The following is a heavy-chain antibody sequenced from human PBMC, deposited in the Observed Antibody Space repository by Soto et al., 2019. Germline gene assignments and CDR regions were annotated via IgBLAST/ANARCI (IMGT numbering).Heavy chain of an antibody. CDR2: ISYDGSNK. CDR3: ALPPYGSSSWYGYFQH. J-gene: IGHJ1*01. Sequence: QVQLVESGGGVVQPGRSLRLSCAASGFTFSSCGMHWVRQAPGKGLEWVAVISYDGSNKYYVDSVKGRFTISRDNSKNTPYLQMNSLRAEDTAVYYCALPPYGSSSWYGYFQHWGQGTLVTVSS. CDR1: GFTFSSCG. V-gene: IGHV3-30*03. D-gene: IGHD6-13*01.